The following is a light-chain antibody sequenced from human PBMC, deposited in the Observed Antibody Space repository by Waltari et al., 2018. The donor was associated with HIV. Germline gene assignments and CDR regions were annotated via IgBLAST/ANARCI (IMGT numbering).Light chain of an antibody. CDR3: QSSDIRLHGLWV. V-gene: IGLV1-40*01. J-gene: IGLJ3*02. CDR2: ANS. CDR1: KSNIGAGHD. Sequence: QSLLTQPPSVSATPGQRITISCTGNKSNIGAGHDVHRYRQLPGTAPRLLIFANSNRPSGVPDRISGSKSTASASLAITGLQAEDEGYYYCQSSDIRLHGLWVFGGGTKVTVL.